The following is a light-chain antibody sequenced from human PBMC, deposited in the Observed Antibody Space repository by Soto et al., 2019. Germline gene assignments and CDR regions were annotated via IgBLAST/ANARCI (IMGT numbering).Light chain of an antibody. J-gene: IGLJ2*01. CDR1: SSNIANNY. CDR2: DNN. V-gene: IGLV1-51*01. Sequence: QSVLTQPPSVSAAPGQKVTVSCSGSSSNIANNYVSWYQQLPGTAPKLLIYDNNKRPSGISDRFSGSKSGTSATLGITGLQTGDEAHYYCATWDSSLSAVVFGRGTKVTVL. CDR3: ATWDSSLSAVV.